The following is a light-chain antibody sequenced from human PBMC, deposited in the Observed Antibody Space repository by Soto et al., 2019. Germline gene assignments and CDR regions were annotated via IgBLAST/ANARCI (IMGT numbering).Light chain of an antibody. CDR2: GAS. CDR1: QSVINNY. J-gene: IGKJ5*01. Sequence: EIVLTQSPGTLSLSPGERGTLPCRASQSVINNYLAWYQQKPGQAPRLLIYGASSGATGIPERFSGSGSGTEFTLTISRLAPEDFAVYYCQQYGSSPITFGQGTRLEIK. V-gene: IGKV3-20*01. CDR3: QQYGSSPIT.